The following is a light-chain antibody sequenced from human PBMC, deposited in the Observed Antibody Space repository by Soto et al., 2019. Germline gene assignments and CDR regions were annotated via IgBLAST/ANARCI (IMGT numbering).Light chain of an antibody. CDR3: QQRSNWPIT. CDR1: QTVSSSY. CDR2: DAS. J-gene: IGKJ5*01. Sequence: EVVLTQSPFTLSLSPGERATLSCGASQTVSSSYLAWYQQKPGQAPRLLIYDASNRATGIPARFSGSGSGTDFTLTISSLEPEDFAVYYCQQRSNWPITFGQGTRLEI. V-gene: IGKV3-11*01.